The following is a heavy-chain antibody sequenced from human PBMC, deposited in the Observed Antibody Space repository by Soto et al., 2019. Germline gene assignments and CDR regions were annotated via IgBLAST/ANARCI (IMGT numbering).Heavy chain of an antibody. J-gene: IGHJ4*02. V-gene: IGHV3-72*01. CDR3: ASECLGMALIDS. Sequence: EVQLVESGGGLVQPGGSLRLSCAASAFTFSDHYMDWVRQAPGKGLEWVGRSKNKANVYNADYAASVKGRFTISRDESKHSLYLQMNSQKIEDTAVYYCASECLGMALIDSLGQGTLVTVSS. CDR2: SKNKANVYNA. CDR1: AFTFSDHY. D-gene: IGHD1-26*01.